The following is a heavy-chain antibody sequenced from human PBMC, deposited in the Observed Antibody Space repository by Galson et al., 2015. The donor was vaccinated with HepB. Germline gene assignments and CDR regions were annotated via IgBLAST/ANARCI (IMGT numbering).Heavy chain of an antibody. CDR2: ISAYNGNT. J-gene: IGHJ5*02. CDR1: GYTLTSYG. CDR3: ARVRSSSSAWFDP. V-gene: IGHV1-18*01. Sequence: SVKVSCKASGYTLTSYGISWVRQAPGQGLEWMGWISAYNGNTNYAQKLQGRATMTTDTSTSTAYMELRSLRSDDTAVYYCARVRSSSSAWFDPWGQGTLVTVSS. D-gene: IGHD6-6*01.